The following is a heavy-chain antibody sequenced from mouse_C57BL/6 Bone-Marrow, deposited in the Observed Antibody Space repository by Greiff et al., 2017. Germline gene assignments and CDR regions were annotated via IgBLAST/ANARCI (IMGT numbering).Heavy chain of an antibody. J-gene: IGHJ1*03. D-gene: IGHD1-3*01. Sequence: QVQLKQSGAELVMPGASVKLFCKASGYTFTSYWMHWVKQRPGQGLEWFGEIDPSDSYTNYNQKFKGKSTLTVDKSSSTAYMQLSSLTSADSAVYYCAREESSPLEWYFDVWGTGTTVTVS. CDR2: IDPSDSYT. CDR3: AREESSPLEWYFDV. V-gene: IGHV1-69*01. CDR1: GYTFTSYW.